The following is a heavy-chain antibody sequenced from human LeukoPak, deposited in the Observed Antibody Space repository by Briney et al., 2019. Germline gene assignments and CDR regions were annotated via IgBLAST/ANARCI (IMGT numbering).Heavy chain of an antibody. CDR3: VRERFHGSGAPKFDF. Sequence: GGSLRLSCAASGFTFSDYGMNWVRQTPRKGLEWVSCISGSGSYIYYADSVKGRFTISRDNAKNSLHLQVNSLRAEDTAVYYCVRERFHGSGAPKFDFWGQGTLVTVSS. CDR1: GFTFSDYG. J-gene: IGHJ4*02. D-gene: IGHD3-10*01. V-gene: IGHV3-21*06. CDR2: ISGSGSYI.